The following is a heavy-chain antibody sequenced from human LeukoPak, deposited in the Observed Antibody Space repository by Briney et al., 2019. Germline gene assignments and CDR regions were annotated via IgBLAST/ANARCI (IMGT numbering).Heavy chain of an antibody. Sequence: GGSLRLSCAASGFIFSNNWMSWVRQAPGKGLEWVANIKQDGSEKYYVDSVKGRFTVSRDNAKNSLYLQMNSLRAEDTAVYYCARGSAGVTYYGGDWFDPWGQGTLVTVSS. D-gene: IGHD1-26*01. CDR3: ARGSAGVTYYGGDWFDP. V-gene: IGHV3-7*03. J-gene: IGHJ5*02. CDR2: IKQDGSEK. CDR1: GFIFSNNW.